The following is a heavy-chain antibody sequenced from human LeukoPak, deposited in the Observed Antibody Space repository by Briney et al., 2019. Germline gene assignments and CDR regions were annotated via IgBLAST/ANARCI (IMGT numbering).Heavy chain of an antibody. CDR1: GFSLSTSGVG. Sequence: KESGPTLVKPTQTLTLTCTFSGFSLSTSGVGVGWIRQPPGKALEWLALIYWNDDKRYSPSLKSRLTITKETSKNQVVLTMTNMDPVDTATYYCAHRRRYYDILTGRPFDYWGQGTLVTVSS. CDR2: IYWNDDK. CDR3: AHRRRYYDILTGRPFDY. D-gene: IGHD3-9*01. J-gene: IGHJ4*02. V-gene: IGHV2-5*01.